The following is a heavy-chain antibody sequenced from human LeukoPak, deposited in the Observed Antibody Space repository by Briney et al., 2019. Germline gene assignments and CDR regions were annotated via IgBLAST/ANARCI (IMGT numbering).Heavy chain of an antibody. Sequence: GGSLRLSCAVSGFIFDDYAMHWVRQAPGKGLEWVSGITWGRDNLAYAASVKGRFTISRDNAKNTLYLQMNSLRAEDTAVYYCARDWYDLIDSPIDYWGQGTLVTVSS. CDR1: GFIFDDYA. J-gene: IGHJ4*02. V-gene: IGHV3-9*01. CDR2: ITWGRDNL. D-gene: IGHD3/OR15-3a*01. CDR3: ARDWYDLIDSPIDY.